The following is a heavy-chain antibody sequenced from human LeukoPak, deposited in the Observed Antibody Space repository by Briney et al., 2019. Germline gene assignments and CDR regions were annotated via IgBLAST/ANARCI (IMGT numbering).Heavy chain of an antibody. CDR2: IYHSGST. CDR1: GDSISSYY. V-gene: IGHV4-59*12. CDR3: ATGPGTGVDY. Sequence: SETLSLTCTVSGDSISSYYWSWVRQPAGKGLEWIGEIYHSGSTNYNPSLKSRVTISVDKSKNQFSLKLSSVTAADTAVYYCATGPGTGVDYWGQGTLVTVSS. J-gene: IGHJ4*02. D-gene: IGHD1-1*01.